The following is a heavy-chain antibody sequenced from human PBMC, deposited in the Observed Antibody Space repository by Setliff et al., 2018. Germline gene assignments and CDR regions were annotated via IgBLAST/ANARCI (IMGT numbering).Heavy chain of an antibody. Sequence: GESLKISCKGSGYSFSNFWIGWVRQMPGKGLEWMGIIYPGDSHTRYSPSFQGQVTMSADKSINTAYLQWSNLKASDTAIYYCARLPYSGSYDFFDSWGQGTLVTVSS. CDR3: ARLPYSGSYDFFDS. J-gene: IGHJ4*02. CDR1: GYSFSNFW. CDR2: IYPGDSHT. V-gene: IGHV5-51*01. D-gene: IGHD1-26*01.